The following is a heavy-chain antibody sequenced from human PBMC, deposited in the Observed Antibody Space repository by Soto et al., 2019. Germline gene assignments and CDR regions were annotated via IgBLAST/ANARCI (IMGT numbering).Heavy chain of an antibody. D-gene: IGHD2-15*01. CDR3: TSSSVSDIVVVAAASELDY. J-gene: IGHJ4*02. CDR1: GYTFTGYY. Sequence: ASVKVSCKASGYTFTGYYMHWVRQAPGQGLEWMGWINPNSGGTNYAQKFQGRVTMTRDTLYLQMTGLRPEDTAVYYCTSSSVSDIVVVAAASELDYWGQGTLVTVSS. CDR2: INPNSGGT. V-gene: IGHV1-2*02.